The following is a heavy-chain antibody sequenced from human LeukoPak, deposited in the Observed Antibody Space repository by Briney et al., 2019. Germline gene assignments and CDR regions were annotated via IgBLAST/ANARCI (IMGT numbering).Heavy chain of an antibody. CDR2: ISYDGSNK. J-gene: IGHJ4*02. D-gene: IGHD6-13*01. CDR3: ARDPSSSWYGFTDY. V-gene: IGHV3-30-3*01. CDR1: GFTFSSYA. Sequence: GGSLRLSCAASGFTFSSYAMHWVRQAPGKGLEWVAVISYDGSNKYYADSVKGRFTISRDNAKNSLYLQMNSLRAADTAVYYCARDPSSSWYGFTDYWGQGTLVTVSS.